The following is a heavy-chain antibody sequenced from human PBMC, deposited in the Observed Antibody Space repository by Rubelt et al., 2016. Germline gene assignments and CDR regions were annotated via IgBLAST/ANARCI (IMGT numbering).Heavy chain of an antibody. D-gene: IGHD1-26*01. J-gene: IGHJ4*02. CDR3: ARGGMGGSTGYVDY. Sequence: GGVVQPGRSLRLSCAASGFTFSSYGMHWVRQAPGKGLEWVAVIWSDGRNKYYADSVKGRFTISRDNSKNTLYLQMNSLRAEDTAVYYCARGGMGGSTGYVDYWGQGTLVTVAS. V-gene: IGHV3-33*01. CDR1: GFTFSSYG. CDR2: IWSDGRNK.